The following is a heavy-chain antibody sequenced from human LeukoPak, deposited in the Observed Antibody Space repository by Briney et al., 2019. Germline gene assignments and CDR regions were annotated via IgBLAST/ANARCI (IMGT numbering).Heavy chain of an antibody. CDR2: INPNSGGT. D-gene: IGHD6-13*01. V-gene: IGHV1-2*02. J-gene: IGHJ6*03. CDR3: ARDLVYSSSFDYYYYMDV. Sequence: ASVKVSCKASGYTFTGYYMHWVRQAPGQGLEWMGWINPNSGGTNYAQKFQGRVTMTRDTSISTAYMELSRLRSDDTAVYYCARDLVYSSSFDYYYYMDVWGKGTTVTVSS. CDR1: GYTFTGYY.